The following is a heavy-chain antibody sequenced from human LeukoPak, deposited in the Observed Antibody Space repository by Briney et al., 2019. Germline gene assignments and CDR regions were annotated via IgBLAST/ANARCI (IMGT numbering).Heavy chain of an antibody. CDR2: IYYSGST. V-gene: IGHV4-39*02. D-gene: IGHD4-23*01. CDR1: GGSISSTIYY. J-gene: IGHJ4*02. CDR3: AREGYGGNYGFDY. Sequence: KTSETLSLTCTVSGGSISSTIYYWGWIRQPPGKGLEWIGSIYYSGSTYYNPSLKSPVTMSVDTSQNQLSLKLSSVTAADTAVYFCAREGYGGNYGFDYWGQGILVTVPS.